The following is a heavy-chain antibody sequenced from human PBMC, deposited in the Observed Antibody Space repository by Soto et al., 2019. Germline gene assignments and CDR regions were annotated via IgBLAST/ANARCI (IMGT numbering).Heavy chain of an antibody. J-gene: IGHJ4*02. Sequence: QVQLVESGGGVVQPGRSLRLSCAASGFTFSSYGMHWVRQAPGKGLEWVAVIWYDGSNKYYADSVKGRFTISRDNSKNTLYLQMNSLRAEDTAVYYCARDWAVVPAAHFDYWDQGTLVTVSS. V-gene: IGHV3-33*01. CDR3: ARDWAVVPAAHFDY. CDR2: IWYDGSNK. CDR1: GFTFSSYG. D-gene: IGHD2-2*01.